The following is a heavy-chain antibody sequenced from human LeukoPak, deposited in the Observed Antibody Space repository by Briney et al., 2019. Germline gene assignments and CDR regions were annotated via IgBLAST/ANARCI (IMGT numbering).Heavy chain of an antibody. Sequence: ASVKVSCKASGYAFTGYYMHWVRQAPRQGLEWMGWINPNSGGTNYAQKFQGRVTMTRDTSISTAYMELSRLRSDDTAVYYCARVTRSVLGYDSSNPRYYMDVWGKGTTVTVSS. D-gene: IGHD5-12*01. CDR2: INPNSGGT. V-gene: IGHV1-2*02. CDR3: ARVTRSVLGYDSSNPRYYMDV. J-gene: IGHJ6*03. CDR1: GYAFTGYY.